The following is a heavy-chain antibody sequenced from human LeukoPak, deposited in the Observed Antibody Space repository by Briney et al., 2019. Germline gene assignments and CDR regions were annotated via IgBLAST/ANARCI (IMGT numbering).Heavy chain of an antibody. V-gene: IGHV3-74*01. CDR3: ARDRRMPMENWFDP. D-gene: IGHD1-1*01. CDR1: GFSFSSYW. Sequence: GSLRLSCAASGFSFSSYWMHWVRQAPGKGLVWVSRINSDGSSTSYADSVKGRFTISRDNAKNTLYLQMNSLRAEDTAVYYCARDRRMPMENWFDPWGQGTLVTVSS. J-gene: IGHJ5*02. CDR2: INSDGSST.